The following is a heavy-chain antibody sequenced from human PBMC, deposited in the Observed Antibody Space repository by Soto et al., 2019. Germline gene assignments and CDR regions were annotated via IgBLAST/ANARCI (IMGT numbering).Heavy chain of an antibody. Sequence: GGSLRLSCAASGFTFSSYGMHWVRQAPGKGLEWVAVIWYDGSNKYYADSVKGRFTISRDNSKNTLYLQINSLRAEDTAVYYCARYRYDDAMGYYGMDVWGQGTTVTVSS. J-gene: IGHJ6*02. CDR2: IWYDGSNK. CDR3: ARYRYDDAMGYYGMDV. CDR1: GFTFSSYG. V-gene: IGHV3-33*01. D-gene: IGHD3-22*01.